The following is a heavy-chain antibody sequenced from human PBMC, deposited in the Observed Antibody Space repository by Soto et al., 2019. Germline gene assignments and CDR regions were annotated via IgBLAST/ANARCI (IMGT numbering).Heavy chain of an antibody. D-gene: IGHD6-13*01. V-gene: IGHV3-74*01. J-gene: IGHJ4*02. CDR1: GFTFSSYW. CDR2: INSDGSST. Sequence: EVQLVESGGGLVQPGGSLRLSCAASGFTFSSYWMHWVRQAPGKGLVWVSRINSDGSSTSYADSVKGRFTISRDNAKNTLYLQINSLRAEDTAVYYCAMLLSSSWPYDYWGQGTLVTVSS. CDR3: AMLLSSSWPYDY.